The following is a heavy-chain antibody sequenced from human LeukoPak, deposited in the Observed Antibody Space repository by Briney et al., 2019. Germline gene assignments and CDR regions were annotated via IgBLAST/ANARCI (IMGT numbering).Heavy chain of an antibody. Sequence: SETLSLTCTVSGGSISSYYWSWIRQPPGKGLEWIGSIYHSGSTYYNPSLKSRVTISVDTSKNQFSLKLSSVTAADTAVYYCARDNQQRYYMDVWGKGTTVTVSS. CDR1: GGSISSYY. J-gene: IGHJ6*03. V-gene: IGHV4-59*12. CDR3: ARDNQQRYYMDV. D-gene: IGHD6-13*01. CDR2: IYHSGST.